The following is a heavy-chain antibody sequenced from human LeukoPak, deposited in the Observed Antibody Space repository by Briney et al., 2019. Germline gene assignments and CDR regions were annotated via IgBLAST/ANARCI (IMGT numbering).Heavy chain of an antibody. J-gene: IGHJ3*02. Sequence: GGSLRLSCGASGFTFSNYGMHWVRQAPGKGLEWVAFIRHHGGNVYYADSVKGRFTISRENSKNTLYLQMNSLRAEDTAVYYCAKYGERATITGDAAFDIWGQGTMVTVS. CDR3: AKYGERATITGDAAFDI. D-gene: IGHD5-24*01. CDR1: GFTFSNYG. V-gene: IGHV3-30*02. CDR2: IRHHGGNV.